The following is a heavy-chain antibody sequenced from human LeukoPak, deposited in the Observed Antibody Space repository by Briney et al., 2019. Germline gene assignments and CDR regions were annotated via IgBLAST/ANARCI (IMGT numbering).Heavy chain of an antibody. D-gene: IGHD2/OR15-2a*01. CDR2: IIPIYGTR. CDR3: ARGRRPTDISIFLTPYYYHLDA. CDR1: GGSFGNYA. Sequence: SVKVSCKASGGSFGNYAISWVRQAPGHGLEWIGGIIPIYGTRNYAQKFQGRVTITTDVSTSSVYMDLSSLTSEDTAIYYCARGRRPTDISIFLTPYYYHLDAWGRGTTVTVS. V-gene: IGHV1-69*05. J-gene: IGHJ6*03.